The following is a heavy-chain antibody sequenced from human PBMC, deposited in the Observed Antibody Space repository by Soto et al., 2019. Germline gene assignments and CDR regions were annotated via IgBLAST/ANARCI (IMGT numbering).Heavy chain of an antibody. CDR1: GGTFSNST. D-gene: IGHD5-12*01. Sequence: QVQLVQSGAEVRKPGSSVKVSCQASGGTFSNSTVTWVRLAPGQGLGWMGRLIPILGLANYAQKFRGSLTITADKSTTTAYMELRSLRSEDTAIYYCARFKLGDDYWGQGTLVTVSS. CDR3: ARFKLGDDY. J-gene: IGHJ4*02. V-gene: IGHV1-69*02. CDR2: LIPILGLA.